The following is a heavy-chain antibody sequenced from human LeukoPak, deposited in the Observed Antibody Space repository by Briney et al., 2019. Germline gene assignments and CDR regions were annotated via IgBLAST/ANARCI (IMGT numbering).Heavy chain of an antibody. CDR1: GGSISVYY. D-gene: IGHD3-22*01. CDR3: ARHSKYYYDSSGSYVGYFQH. CDR2: IYYSGST. V-gene: IGHV4-59*08. Sequence: SGTLSLTCTVSGGSISVYYWSWIRQPPGKGLEWIGYIYYSGSTNYNPSLKSRVTISVDTSKNQFSLKLSSVTAAGTAVYYCARHSKYYYDSSGSYVGYFQHWGQGTLVTVSS. J-gene: IGHJ1*01.